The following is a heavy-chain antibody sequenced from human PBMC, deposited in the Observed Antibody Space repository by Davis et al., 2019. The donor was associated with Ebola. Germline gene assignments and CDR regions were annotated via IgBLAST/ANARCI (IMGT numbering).Heavy chain of an antibody. Sequence: ASVKVSCKASGYTFTSYAMHWVRQAPGQRLEWMGWINAGNGNTKYSQKFQGRVNMTEDTSADTAYMEVGSLRSEDTAVYYCAAESDYYDNSGFYHWGQGTLVTVSS. D-gene: IGHD3-22*01. CDR2: INAGNGNT. CDR3: AAESDYYDNSGFYH. J-gene: IGHJ4*02. V-gene: IGHV1-3*01. CDR1: GYTFTSYA.